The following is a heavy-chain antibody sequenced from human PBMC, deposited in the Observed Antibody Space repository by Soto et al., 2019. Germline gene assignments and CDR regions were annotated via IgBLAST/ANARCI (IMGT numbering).Heavy chain of an antibody. J-gene: IGHJ4*02. CDR3: ARDGGYNKNFDS. CDR1: GGSISSTYW. V-gene: IGHV4-4*02. Sequence: PSETLSLTCAVSGGSISSTYWWSWVRQPPGKGLEWIGEIYHSGSTNYNPSLKSRVTISVDKSKNQFSLILSSVTAADTAVYYCARDGGYNKNFDSWGQGTLVTVSS. CDR2: IYHSGST. D-gene: IGHD5-12*01.